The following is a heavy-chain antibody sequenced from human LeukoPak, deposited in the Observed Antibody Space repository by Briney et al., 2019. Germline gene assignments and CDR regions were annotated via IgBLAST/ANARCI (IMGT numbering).Heavy chain of an antibody. CDR2: LSVST. CDR3: AKACTISYCGTTSCSVNFDY. CDR1: GFTFRSYA. D-gene: IGHD2-2*01. Sequence: GGSLRLSCAASGFTFRSYAMSWVRQAPGKGLEWVSSLSVSTYYADSVKGRFTISRDNSKNTLFLQMNSLRAEDTAVYYCAKACTISYCGTTSCSVNFDYWGQGTLVTVSS. J-gene: IGHJ4*02. V-gene: IGHV3-23*01.